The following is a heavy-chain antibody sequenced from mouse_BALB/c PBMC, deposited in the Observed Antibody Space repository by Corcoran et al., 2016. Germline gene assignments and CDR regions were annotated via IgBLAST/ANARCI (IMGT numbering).Heavy chain of an antibody. J-gene: IGHJ4*01. CDR3: ARCGYYGAMVY. V-gene: IGHV4-1*02. CDR1: GFDFSRYW. D-gene: IGHD2-3*01. CDR2: INPDSRTI. Sequence: EVKLLESGGGLVQPGGSLKLSCAASGFDFSRYWMSWVRQVPGKGLGWIGEINPDSRTINYSPSLKDKFIISRDNAKKTLYLQMSKVRSEDTALYYCARCGYYGAMVYWGQGTSVTVSS.